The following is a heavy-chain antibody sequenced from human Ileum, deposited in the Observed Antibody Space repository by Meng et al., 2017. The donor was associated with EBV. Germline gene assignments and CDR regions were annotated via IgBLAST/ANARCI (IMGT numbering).Heavy chain of an antibody. V-gene: IGHV4-4*02. J-gene: IGHJ4*02. CDR3: ANRRPASGPLGDY. CDR2: IYHSGST. CDR1: GASISSTNW. D-gene: IGHD2-2*01. Sequence: QVQLQESGPGLLKPSATLSLTCAVSGASISSTNWWSWVRQPPGKGLEWIGDIYHSGSTNYNPSLKSRVTISIDASKNQFSLKVTSVTAADTAMYYCANRRPASGPLGDYRGQGTLVTVSS.